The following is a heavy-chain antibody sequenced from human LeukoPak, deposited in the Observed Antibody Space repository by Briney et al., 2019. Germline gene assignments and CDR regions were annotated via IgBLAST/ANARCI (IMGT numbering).Heavy chain of an antibody. CDR1: GGTFSVYA. Sequence: ASVNVSCTASGGTFSVYAISWVPQAPGQGLEWMGGIIPIFGTANYAQKFQGRVTITTDESTSTAYMELSSLRSEDTAVYYCARWGDYVWGSYGYFDYWGQGTLVTVSS. J-gene: IGHJ4*02. CDR2: IIPIFGTA. V-gene: IGHV1-69*05. CDR3: ARWGDYVWGSYGYFDY. D-gene: IGHD3-16*01.